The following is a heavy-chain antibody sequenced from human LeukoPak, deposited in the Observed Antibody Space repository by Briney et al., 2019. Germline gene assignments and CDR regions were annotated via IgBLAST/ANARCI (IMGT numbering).Heavy chain of an antibody. D-gene: IGHD3-10*01. J-gene: IGHJ4*02. CDR1: GYTLTELS. Sequence: ASVKVSCKASGYTLTELSMHWVRQAPGKGLEWMGGFDPEDGETIYAQKFQGRVTMTEDTSTDTAYMELSSLRSVDTAVYYCVSRRFGEFSGIDYWGQGTLVTVSS. V-gene: IGHV1-24*01. CDR3: VSRRFGEFSGIDY. CDR2: FDPEDGET.